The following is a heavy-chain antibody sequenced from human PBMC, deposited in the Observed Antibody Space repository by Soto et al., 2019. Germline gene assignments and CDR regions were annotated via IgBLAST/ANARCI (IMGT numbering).Heavy chain of an antibody. Sequence: PGGSLRLSCAPSGFTFSNSAMTWVRQAPGKGLEWVSTISGSGGSTYYADSVKGRFSISRDNSKNTLSLQMNSLRADDTAVYYCARGADYGALPGFYYYYGMDVWGQGTTVTVSS. CDR2: ISGSGGST. V-gene: IGHV3-23*01. CDR3: ARGADYGALPGFYYYYGMDV. J-gene: IGHJ6*02. D-gene: IGHD4-17*01. CDR1: GFTFSNSA.